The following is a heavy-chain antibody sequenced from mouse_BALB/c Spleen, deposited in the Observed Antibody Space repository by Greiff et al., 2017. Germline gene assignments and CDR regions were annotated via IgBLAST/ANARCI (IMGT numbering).Heavy chain of an antibody. D-gene: IGHD1-1*01. J-gene: IGHJ4*01. CDR3: ARESWDGSSRYAMDY. Sequence: DVHLVESGGGLVKPGGSLKLSCAASGFTFSDYYMYWVRQTPEKRLEWVAAISDGGSYTYYPDSVKGRFTISRDNAKNNLYLQMSSLKSEDTAMYYCARESWDGSSRYAMDYWGQGTSVTVSS. CDR1: GFTFSDYY. CDR2: ISDGGSYT. V-gene: IGHV5-4*02.